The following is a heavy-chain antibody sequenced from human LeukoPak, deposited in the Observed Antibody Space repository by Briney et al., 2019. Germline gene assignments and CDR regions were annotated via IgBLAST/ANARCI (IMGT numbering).Heavy chain of an antibody. D-gene: IGHD1-1*01. CDR2: IGSTDI. J-gene: IGHJ4*02. Sequence: GGSLTLSCAASGFTFNICAMSWLRQAPGKGLEWVSSIGSTDIYYADSVKGRFTVSRDNSKNTLYLQLNNLRAEDSAVYYCAKDAPPGNAIWDYFGKWGQGTLVTVSS. V-gene: IGHV3-23*01. CDR1: GFTFNICA. CDR3: AKDAPPGNAIWDYFGK.